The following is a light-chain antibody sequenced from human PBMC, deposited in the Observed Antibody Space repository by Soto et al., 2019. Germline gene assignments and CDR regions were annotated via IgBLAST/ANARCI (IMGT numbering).Light chain of an antibody. V-gene: IGKV3-15*01. CDR2: GAS. Sequence: EIVXTXXXXTLSVSPGERATLSCRASQSVSSNLAWYQQKPGQAPRLLIYGASTRATGIPARFSGSGSGTEFTLTISSLQSEDFAVYYCQQYNNWPQTFGQGTKVEIK. J-gene: IGKJ1*01. CDR3: QQYNNWPQT. CDR1: QSVSSN.